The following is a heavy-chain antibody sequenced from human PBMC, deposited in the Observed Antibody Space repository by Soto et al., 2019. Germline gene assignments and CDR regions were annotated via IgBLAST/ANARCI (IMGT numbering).Heavy chain of an antibody. J-gene: IGHJ3*02. V-gene: IGHV1-3*01. CDR1: GYTFTSYA. CDR3: ARAITMVRGAPAPFLDAFDI. CDR2: INAGNGNT. Sequence: ASVKVSCKASGYTFTSYAMHWVRQAPGQRLEWMGWINAGNGNTKYSQKFQGRVTITRDTSASTAYMELSSLRSEDTAVYYCARAITMVRGAPAPFLDAFDIWGQGTMVTVSS. D-gene: IGHD3-10*01.